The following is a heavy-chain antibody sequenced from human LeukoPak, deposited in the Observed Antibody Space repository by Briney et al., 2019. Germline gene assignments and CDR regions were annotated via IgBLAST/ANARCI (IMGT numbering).Heavy chain of an antibody. CDR3: AKLGAYSSSWYGFFDY. Sequence: GESLKISCKGSGYSFTSYWIGWVRQMRGQGLESMGIIYPDDSDTRNSSCFQGQVTISVDKSISTAYLQWSSIESSDTAMYYCAKLGAYSSSWYGFFDYWGQGTLVTVSS. CDR2: IYPDDSDT. V-gene: IGHV5-51*01. J-gene: IGHJ4*02. D-gene: IGHD6-13*01. CDR1: GYSFTSYW.